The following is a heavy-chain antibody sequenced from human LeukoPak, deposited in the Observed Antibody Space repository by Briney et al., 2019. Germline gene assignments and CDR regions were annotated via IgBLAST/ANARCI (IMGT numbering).Heavy chain of an antibody. J-gene: IGHJ4*02. V-gene: IGHV4-39*01. CDR2: IHYTGST. D-gene: IGHD1-1*01. CDR3: ARRLEIETYFDY. Sequence: SETLSLTCGVSGGSVINTNWWTWVRQPPGKGLEWIGTIHYTGSTYYSPSLKSRVALSVDTSKNQFSLKLRSVTAADTAVYYCARRLEIETYFDYLGQGTLVSVAS. CDR1: GGSVINTNW.